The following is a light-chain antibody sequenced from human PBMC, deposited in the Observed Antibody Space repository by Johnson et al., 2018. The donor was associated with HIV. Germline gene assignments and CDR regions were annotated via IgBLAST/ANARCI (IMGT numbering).Light chain of an antibody. CDR2: ENN. CDR1: SSNIGNNY. CDR3: GTWDSSLSADSYV. Sequence: HSVLTQPPSVSAAPGQKVTISCSGSSSNIGNNYVSWYQQLPGTAPKLLIFENNKRPSGIPDRFSGYKSGTSATLGITGLQTGDEADYYCGTWDSSLSADSYVFGSGTKVTVL. V-gene: IGLV1-51*02. J-gene: IGLJ1*01.